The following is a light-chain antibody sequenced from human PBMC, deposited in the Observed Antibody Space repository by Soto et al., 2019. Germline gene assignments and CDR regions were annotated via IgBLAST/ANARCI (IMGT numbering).Light chain of an antibody. V-gene: IGKV1-5*03. CDR3: QHYNSYSEA. J-gene: IGKJ1*01. CDR1: QTISSW. Sequence: DIQMTQSPSTLSGSVGDRVTITCRASQTISSWLAWYQQKPGKAPKLLIYKASTLKSGVPSRFSGIGSGTEFTLTSSSLQPDDFASYYCQHYNSYSEACGQGTKVELK. CDR2: KAS.